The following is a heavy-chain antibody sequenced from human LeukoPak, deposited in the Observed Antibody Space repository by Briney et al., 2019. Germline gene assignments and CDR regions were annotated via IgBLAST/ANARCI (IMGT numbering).Heavy chain of an antibody. V-gene: IGHV3-33*01. CDR2: IWYDGSNK. Sequence: WGSLRLSCAASGFTFSSYGMHWVRQAPGKGLEWVAVIWYDGSNKYYADSVKGRFTISRDNSKNTLYLQMNSLRAEDTAVYYCAIDDSGYDSGITDYWGQGTLVTVSS. CDR3: AIDDSGYDSGITDY. CDR1: GFTFSSYG. J-gene: IGHJ4*02. D-gene: IGHD5-12*01.